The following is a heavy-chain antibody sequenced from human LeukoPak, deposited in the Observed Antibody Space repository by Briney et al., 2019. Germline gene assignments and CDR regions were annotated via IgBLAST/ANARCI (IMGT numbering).Heavy chain of an antibody. V-gene: IGHV4-4*07. CDR1: GCSISSYY. Sequence: SETLSLTCTVSGCSISSYYWSWIRQPAGKGLEWIGRIHTSGSTNYNPSLKSRVTISVDTSKNQFSLKLSSVTAADTAVYYCARVAYDFWSGYGYYYMDVWGKGTTVTVSS. J-gene: IGHJ6*03. CDR2: IHTSGST. CDR3: ARVAYDFWSGYGYYYMDV. D-gene: IGHD3-3*01.